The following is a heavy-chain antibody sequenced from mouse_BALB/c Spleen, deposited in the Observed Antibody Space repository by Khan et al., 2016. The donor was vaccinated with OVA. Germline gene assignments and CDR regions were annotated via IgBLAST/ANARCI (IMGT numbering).Heavy chain of an antibody. V-gene: IGHV3-2*02. D-gene: IGHD3-3*01. J-gene: IGHJ2*01. Sequence: EVKLEESGPGLVKPSQSLSLTCTVTGYSITSDYAWNWIRQFPGNKLEWMGYISYSGNTKYNPSLKSRISITRDTSKNQFFLQLNSVTIEDTATYYCARVYGGDIDYWGQGTTLTVSS. CDR2: ISYSGNT. CDR1: GYSITSDYA. CDR3: ARVYGGDIDY.